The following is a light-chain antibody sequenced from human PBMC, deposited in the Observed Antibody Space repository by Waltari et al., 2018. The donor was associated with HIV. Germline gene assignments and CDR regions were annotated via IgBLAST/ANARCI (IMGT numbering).Light chain of an antibody. CDR1: QSVSSSY. Sequence: EIVLTQSPGTLSLSPGERATLSCRASQSVSSSYLAWYQQKPGQAPRLLIYGASSKATGIPDRFRCSGSGTDFTLTISRLEPEDFAVYYCQQYGSSRWTFGQGTKVEIK. V-gene: IGKV3-20*01. J-gene: IGKJ1*01. CDR2: GAS. CDR3: QQYGSSRWT.